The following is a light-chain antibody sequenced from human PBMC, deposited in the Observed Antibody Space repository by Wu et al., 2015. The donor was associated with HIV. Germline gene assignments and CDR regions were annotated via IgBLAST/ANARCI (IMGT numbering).Light chain of an antibody. Sequence: DIQMTQSPSTLPASVGDRVTITCRASQSISTWLAWYQQKPGKAPKLLIYKISSLGSGVPSRFSGSGSGTEFTLTISSLQPDDFATYYCQQYNGYPWTFGQGTKVEI. J-gene: IGKJ1*01. CDR2: KIS. CDR1: QSISTW. V-gene: IGKV1-5*03. CDR3: QQYNGYPWT.